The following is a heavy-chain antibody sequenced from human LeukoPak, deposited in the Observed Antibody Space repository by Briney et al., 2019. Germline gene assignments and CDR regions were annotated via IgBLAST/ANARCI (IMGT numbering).Heavy chain of an antibody. CDR1: GGSISSYY. J-gene: IGHJ4*02. V-gene: IGHV4-59*08. CDR2: IYYSGNT. D-gene: IGHD3-22*01. CDR3: ARHNYYDSSGYYPLGY. Sequence: SETLSLTCTVSGGSISSYYWSWIRQPPGKGLEWIGDIYYSGNTKYNPSLKSRVTISVDTSKNQFSLRLSSVTAADTAVYYCARHNYYDSSGYYPLGYWGQGTLVTVSS.